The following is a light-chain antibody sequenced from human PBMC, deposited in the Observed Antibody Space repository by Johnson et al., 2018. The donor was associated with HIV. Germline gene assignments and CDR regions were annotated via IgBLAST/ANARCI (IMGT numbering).Light chain of an antibody. CDR2: ENN. CDR3: GTWDSSLSVFYV. CDR1: SSNIGNNY. Sequence: QAVLTQPPSVSAAPGQTVTISCSGSSSNIGNNYVSWYQQLPGTAPKLLIYENNKRPSGIPDRFSGSKSGTSATLGITGLTTGDEADYYCGTWDSSLSVFYVFGTGTKVTVL. V-gene: IGLV1-51*02. J-gene: IGLJ1*01.